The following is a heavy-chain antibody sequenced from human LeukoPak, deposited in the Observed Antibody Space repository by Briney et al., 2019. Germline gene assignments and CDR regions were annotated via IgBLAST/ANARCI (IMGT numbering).Heavy chain of an antibody. J-gene: IGHJ6*02. CDR1: GFSISSGGYY. V-gene: IGHV4-30-4*01. CDR2: IYYSGTT. CDR3: ARGFGELIRGDYYYYGMDV. D-gene: IGHD3-10*01. Sequence: SLTLSLTCTVSGFSISSGGYYWRWIRQPPGKGLEWIGYIYYSGTTYYNPALKSRATETVTTSNNLFSLRLTSVTAADTAVDYCARGFGELIRGDYYYYGMDVWGQGTTVTVSS.